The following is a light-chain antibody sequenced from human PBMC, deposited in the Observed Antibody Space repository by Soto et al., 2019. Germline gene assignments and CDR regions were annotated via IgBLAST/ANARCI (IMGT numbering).Light chain of an antibody. CDR2: DAT. CDR1: QGISNY. CDR3: QQCGNWPLT. Sequence: LTQSPATLSLSLGERATLSCRASQGISNYLAWYQQKPGQAPRLLIYDATNRAAGIPARFSGSGSGTDFTLTISSLETEDCAVYYCQQCGNWPLTFGGGTKVEIK. J-gene: IGKJ4*01. V-gene: IGKV3-11*01.